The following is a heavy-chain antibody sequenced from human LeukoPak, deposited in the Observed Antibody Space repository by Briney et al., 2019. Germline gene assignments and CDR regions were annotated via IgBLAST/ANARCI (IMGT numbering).Heavy chain of an antibody. V-gene: IGHV4-61*02. D-gene: IGHD3-22*01. Sequence: SETLSLTCTVSGGSISSGSYYWSWIRQPAGKGLEWIGRIYTSGSTNYNPSLKSRVTISVETSNNQFSLKLSSVTAADTAVYYCARDGTYYYDSSGYLIRANGAFDIWGQGTMVTVSS. CDR3: ARDGTYYYDSSGYLIRANGAFDI. J-gene: IGHJ3*02. CDR1: GGSISSGSYY. CDR2: IYTSGST.